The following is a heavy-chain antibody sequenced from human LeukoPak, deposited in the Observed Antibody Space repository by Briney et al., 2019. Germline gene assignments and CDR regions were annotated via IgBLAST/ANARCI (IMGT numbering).Heavy chain of an antibody. CDR1: TDSTNTYY. J-gene: IGHJ4*02. CDR3: VRLRWQMLAPYFDH. V-gene: IGHV4-59*03. Sequence: PSETLSLTCSVSTDSTNTYYWSWIRQSPGKGLEGIGHIYHSGTTDYNPPFKSRVIISIDMSKKEFSLKLTSVTVADTAMYYCVRLRWQMLAPYFDHWGQGAFVIVSS. D-gene: IGHD2-8*01. CDR2: IYHSGTT.